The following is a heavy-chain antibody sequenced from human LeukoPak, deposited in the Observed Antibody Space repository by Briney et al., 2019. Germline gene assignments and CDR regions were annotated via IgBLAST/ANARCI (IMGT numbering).Heavy chain of an antibody. CDR1: GNTLIDYA. V-gene: IGHV3-64*01. D-gene: IGHD3-10*01. CDR2: ISSNGGST. CDR3: ARGLGMGPAMVWGHMDV. J-gene: IGHJ6*03. Sequence: PGGSLRLSCAASGNTLIDYAMHWVRQAPGKGLEYVSAISSNGGSTYYANSVKGRFTISRDNSKNTLYLQMGSLRAEDMAVYYCARGLGMGPAMVWGHMDVWGKGTTVTVSS.